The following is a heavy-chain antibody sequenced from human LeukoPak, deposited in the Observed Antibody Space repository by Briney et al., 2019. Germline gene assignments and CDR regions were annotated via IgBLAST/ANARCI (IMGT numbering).Heavy chain of an antibody. CDR2: IKQDGSEK. CDR3: ARRLKQDATKTFDY. V-gene: IGHV3-7*01. CDR1: GFTFSSYW. Sequence: GGSLRLSCAASGFTFSSYWMSWVRQAPGKGLEWVANIKQDGSEKYYVGSVKGRFTISRDNAKNSLDLQMNSLRAEDTAVYYCARRLKQDATKTFDYWGQGTLVTVSS. J-gene: IGHJ4*02. D-gene: IGHD5-12*01.